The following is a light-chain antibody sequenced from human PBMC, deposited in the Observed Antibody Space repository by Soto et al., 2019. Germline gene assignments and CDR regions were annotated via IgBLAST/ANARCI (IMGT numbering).Light chain of an antibody. J-gene: IGKJ2*01. V-gene: IGKV4-1*01. CDR3: QQYYSTPQT. Sequence: DIVMTQSPDSLAVSLGERATINCRSSQSVLYISNNKNYLAWYQQKPRQPPKLLIYWASTRESGVPDRFSGSGSGTDFTLTISSLQAEDVAVYYCQQYYSTPQTFGQGTKLEIK. CDR2: WAS. CDR1: QSVLYISNNKNY.